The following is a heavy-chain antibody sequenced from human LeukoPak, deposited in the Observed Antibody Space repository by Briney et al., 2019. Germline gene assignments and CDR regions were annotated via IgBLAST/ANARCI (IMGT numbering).Heavy chain of an antibody. Sequence: MASETLSLTCTVSGGSISSSDYYWSWIRQPPGKGLEWLGNIYYTGSTSYNPSLKSRVTISVDTFRNQLSPHLSSVTAADTAVYYCARENYRTNGVCWAFDPWGQGTLVIVSS. J-gene: IGHJ5*02. CDR2: IYYTGST. CDR1: GGSISSSDYY. V-gene: IGHV4-39*07. D-gene: IGHD2-8*01. CDR3: ARENYRTNGVCWAFDP.